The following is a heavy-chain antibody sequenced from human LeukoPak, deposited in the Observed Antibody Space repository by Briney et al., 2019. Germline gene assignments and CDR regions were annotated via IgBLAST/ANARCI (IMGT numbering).Heavy chain of an antibody. D-gene: IGHD1-26*01. CDR2: IYYSGST. CDR1: GGSISSSYYY. J-gene: IGHJ4*02. Sequence: SETLSLTCTVSGGSISSSYYYWGWIRQPPGKGLEWIGNIYYSGSTYYSPSLKSRVTISVDTSKNQFSLKLSSVTAADTAVYYCARTGTTTETTEYWGQGTPVTVSS. CDR3: ARTGTTTETTEY. V-gene: IGHV4-39*01.